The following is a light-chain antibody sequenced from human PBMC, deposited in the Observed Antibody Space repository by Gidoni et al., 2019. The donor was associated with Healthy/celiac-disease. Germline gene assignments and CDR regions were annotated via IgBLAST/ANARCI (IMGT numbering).Light chain of an antibody. CDR2: GAS. CDR1: QSVSSSY. CDR3: QQYGSSLFT. J-gene: IGKJ4*01. V-gene: IGKV3-20*01. Sequence: EIVLTQTPGTLSLSPGERATLSCRASQSVSSSYLAWYQQKPGQAPRLLIYGASSRATGTTDRFSGSGSGTDFTLSISRLEPEDFALYYCQQYGSSLFTFGGGTKVEIK.